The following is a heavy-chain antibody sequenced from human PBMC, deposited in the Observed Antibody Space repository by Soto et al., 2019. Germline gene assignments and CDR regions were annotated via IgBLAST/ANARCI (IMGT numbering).Heavy chain of an antibody. V-gene: IGHV1-46*01. J-gene: IGHJ6*02. CDR1: GYTFTSYY. CDR2: INPSGGSA. Sequence: RASVKVSCKASGYTFTSYYMHWVRQAPGQGLEWMGIINPSGGSASYAQKFQGRVTMTRDTSTSTVYMELSSLRSEDTAVYYCARVGGNYYYYYGMDVWGQGTTVTVSS. D-gene: IGHD3-10*01. CDR3: ARVGGNYYYYYGMDV.